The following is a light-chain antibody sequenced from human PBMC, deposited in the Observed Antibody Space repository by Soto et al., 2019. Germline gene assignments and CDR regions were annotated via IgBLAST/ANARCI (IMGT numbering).Light chain of an antibody. V-gene: IGKV1-9*01. CDR2: STS. J-gene: IGKJ3*01. CDR3: QQLNSYPIT. Sequence: DIQLTQSPSFLSASVGDRVTITCRASQGLSSYLAWYQRKPGMAPKLLIYSTSTLQSGVPARFSGSASGTEFTLTISSLQPEDFATYYCQQLNSYPITFGPGTKVDI. CDR1: QGLSSY.